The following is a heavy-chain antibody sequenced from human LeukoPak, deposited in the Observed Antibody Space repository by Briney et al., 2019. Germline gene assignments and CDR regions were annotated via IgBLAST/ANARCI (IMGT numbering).Heavy chain of an antibody. CDR1: GFTFSSYA. CDR3: AKVMGYSSSWYRDYFDY. J-gene: IGHJ4*02. CDR2: ISGSGGST. V-gene: IGHV3-23*01. D-gene: IGHD6-13*01. Sequence: PGGSLRLSCAASGFTFSSYAMSWVRQAPGKGLEWVSAISGSGGSTYYADSVKGRFTISRDNSKNTLYLQMNSLRAEDTAVHYCAKVMGYSSSWYRDYFDYWGQGTLVTVSS.